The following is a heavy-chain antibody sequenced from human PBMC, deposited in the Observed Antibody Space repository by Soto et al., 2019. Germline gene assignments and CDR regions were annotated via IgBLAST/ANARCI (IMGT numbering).Heavy chain of an antibody. D-gene: IGHD6-6*01. CDR2: IYDSESA. J-gene: IGHJ5*02. CDR3: ARAFSSSSAVDL. Sequence: THSLTSTVSGEYIRSGGYYWSWIRHHPGKGLEWIGYIYDSESAYYNPSLKSRVTISMDTSKNQFAMRLSSVTAADTAVYFCARAFSSSSAVDLWGQGTQVTVS. V-gene: IGHV4-31*03. CDR1: GEYIRSGGYY.